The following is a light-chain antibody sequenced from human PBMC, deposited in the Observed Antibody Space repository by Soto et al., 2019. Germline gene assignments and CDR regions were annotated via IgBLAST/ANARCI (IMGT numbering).Light chain of an antibody. CDR3: QQRSNWPSIT. CDR1: QSVGSY. J-gene: IGKJ5*01. Sequence: EIVMTQSPATLSLSPWERATLSCRASQSVGSYLAWYQQKPGQAPRLLIYDASNRATGIPARFSGSGSGTDFTLTINSLEPEDFAVYYCQQRSNWPSITFGQGTRLEIK. CDR2: DAS. V-gene: IGKV3-11*01.